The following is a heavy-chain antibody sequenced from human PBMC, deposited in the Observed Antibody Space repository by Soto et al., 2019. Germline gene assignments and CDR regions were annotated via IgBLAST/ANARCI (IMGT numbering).Heavy chain of an antibody. J-gene: IGHJ5*02. Sequence: GGSLRLSCAASGFTFSSYEMNWVRQAPGKGLEWVSYISSSGSYIYYADSVKGRFTISRDNAKNSLYLQMNSLRAEDTAVYYCARDRLAARSNWFDPWGQGPLVTVSS. CDR2: ISSSGSYI. CDR1: GFTFSSYE. V-gene: IGHV3-21*05. CDR3: ARDRLAARSNWFDP. D-gene: IGHD6-6*01.